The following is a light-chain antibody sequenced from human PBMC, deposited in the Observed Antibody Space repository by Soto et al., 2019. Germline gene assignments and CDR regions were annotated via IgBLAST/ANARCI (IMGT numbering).Light chain of an antibody. CDR2: GAS. CDR3: QQYDTSPVT. J-gene: IGKJ2*01. V-gene: IGKV3-20*01. Sequence: TLSLFPGEKATLSCRASQMVPNRLLAWFQQKSGQAPRLLIYGASTRATGVPDRISGSGSGTDFTLTISRVEPEDFAVYYCQQYDTSPVTFGQGTNLEI. CDR1: QMVPNRL.